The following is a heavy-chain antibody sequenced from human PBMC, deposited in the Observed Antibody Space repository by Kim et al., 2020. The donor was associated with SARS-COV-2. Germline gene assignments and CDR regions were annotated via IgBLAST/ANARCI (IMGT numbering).Heavy chain of an antibody. CDR2: ISYDGSNK. J-gene: IGHJ4*02. V-gene: IGHV3-30*18. D-gene: IGHD5-18*01. CDR3: AKDLTAMETRDY. CDR1: GFTFSSYG. Sequence: GGSLRLSCAASGFTFSSYGMHWVRQAPGKGLEWVAVISYDGSNKYYADSVKGRFTISRDNSKNTLYLQMNSLRAEDTAVYYCAKDLTAMETRDYWGQGTLVTVSS.